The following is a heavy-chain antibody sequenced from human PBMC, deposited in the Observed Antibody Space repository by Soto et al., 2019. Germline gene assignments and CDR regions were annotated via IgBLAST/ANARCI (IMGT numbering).Heavy chain of an antibody. CDR3: ARSYDSSRWSTFDY. V-gene: IGHV3-21*01. CDR1: GFTFSGYT. CDR2: ISSSSSYI. D-gene: IGHD6-13*01. Sequence: GGSLRLSCAASGFTFSGYTMNWVRQAPGKGLEWVSSISSSSSYIYYADSVKGRFTISRDNTKNSLYLQMNSLRAEDTAVYYCARSYDSSRWSTFDYWGQGTLVTVYS. J-gene: IGHJ4*02.